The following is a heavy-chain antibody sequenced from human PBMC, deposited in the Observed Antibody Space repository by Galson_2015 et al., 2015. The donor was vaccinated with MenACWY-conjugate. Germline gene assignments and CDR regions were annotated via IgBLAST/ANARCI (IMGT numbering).Heavy chain of an antibody. CDR1: GFSLSTSGVG. Sequence: ALVKPTQTLTLTCTFSGFSLSTSGVGVGWIRQPPGKALEWLALIYWDDDKRYSPSLKSRLTITKDTSKKQVVLTMTNLDPVDTATYYCARRSLSVAGEDYWGQGTLVTISS. V-gene: IGHV2-5*02. J-gene: IGHJ4*02. D-gene: IGHD6-19*01. CDR2: IYWDDDK. CDR3: ARRSLSVAGEDY.